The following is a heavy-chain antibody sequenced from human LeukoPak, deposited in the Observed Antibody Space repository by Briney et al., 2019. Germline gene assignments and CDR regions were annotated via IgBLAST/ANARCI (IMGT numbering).Heavy chain of an antibody. J-gene: IGHJ3*02. Sequence: SQTLSLTCAISGDSVSRNTAGWSWIRQSPSRGLEWLGRTYYRSKWYSDFAPSVRNRIAINPDTSKNQFSLKLSSVTAADTAVYYCARVVLGGNVWGRYFDIWGQGTMVTVSS. CDR1: GDSVSRNTAG. D-gene: IGHD4-23*01. V-gene: IGHV6-1*01. CDR3: ARVVLGGNVWGRYFDI. CDR2: TYYRSKWYS.